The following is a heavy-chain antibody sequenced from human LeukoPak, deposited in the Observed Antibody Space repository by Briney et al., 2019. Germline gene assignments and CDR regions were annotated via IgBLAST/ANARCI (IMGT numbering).Heavy chain of an antibody. Sequence: SETLSLTCAVYGGSFSGYYWSWIRQPPGKGLEWIGEINHSGSTNYNPSLKSRVTISVDTSKNQFSLKLSSVTDADTAVYYCARRRYGGNSGFLTGWGQGTLVTVSS. J-gene: IGHJ4*02. CDR2: INHSGST. CDR1: GGSFSGYY. D-gene: IGHD4-23*01. V-gene: IGHV4-34*01. CDR3: ARRRYGGNSGFLTG.